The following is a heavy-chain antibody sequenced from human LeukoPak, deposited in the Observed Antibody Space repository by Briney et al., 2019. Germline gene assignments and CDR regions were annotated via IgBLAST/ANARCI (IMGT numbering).Heavy chain of an antibody. CDR1: GGTFSSYA. CDR3: ARDKDYYGSGSPGYYFDY. Sequence: SVKVPCKASGGTFSSYAISWVRQAPGQGLEWMGGIIPIFGTANYAQKFQGRVTITADESTSTAYMELSSLRSEDTAVYYCARDKDYYGSGSPGYYFDYWGQGTLVTVSS. D-gene: IGHD3-10*01. J-gene: IGHJ4*02. V-gene: IGHV1-69*13. CDR2: IIPIFGTA.